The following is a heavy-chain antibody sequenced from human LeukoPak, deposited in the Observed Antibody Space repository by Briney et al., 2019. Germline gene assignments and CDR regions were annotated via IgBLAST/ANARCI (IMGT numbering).Heavy chain of an antibody. CDR3: AREKMYYYGSGSGGAFDL. CDR1: GFTVSSNY. J-gene: IGHJ3*01. CDR2: IYSGGST. V-gene: IGHV3-66*01. D-gene: IGHD3-10*01. Sequence: GGSLRLSCAASGFTVSSNYMNRVRQAPGKGLEWVSVIYSGGSTYYADSVKGRFTISRDNSKNTLYLQMNSLRAEDTAVYYCAREKMYYYGSGSGGAFDLWAKGQWSPSLQ.